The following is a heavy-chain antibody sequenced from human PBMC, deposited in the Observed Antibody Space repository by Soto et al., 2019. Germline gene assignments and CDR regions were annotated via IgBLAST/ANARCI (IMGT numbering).Heavy chain of an antibody. J-gene: IGHJ4*02. CDR3: ARQVFNYGSYYLDY. V-gene: IGHV4-59*08. CDR1: GGSISSYY. D-gene: IGHD3-10*01. Sequence: SETLSLTCTVSGGSISSYYWSWIRQPPGKGLEWIGNIHYSESTNYNPSLKSRVTISVDTSKNQFSLRLSSVTAADTAVYYCARQVFNYGSYYLDYWGQGTLVTVSS. CDR2: IHYSEST.